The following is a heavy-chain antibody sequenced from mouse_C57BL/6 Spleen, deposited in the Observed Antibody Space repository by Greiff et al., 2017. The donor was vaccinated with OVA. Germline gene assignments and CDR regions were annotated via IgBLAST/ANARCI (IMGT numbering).Heavy chain of an antibody. V-gene: IGHV1-66*01. CDR3: AREEDYGSSYAWFAY. D-gene: IGHD1-1*01. J-gene: IGHJ3*01. Sequence: LQESGPELVKPGASVKISCKASGYSFTSYYIHWVKQRPGQGLEWIGWIYPGSGNTKYNEKFKGKATLTADTSSSTAYMQLSSLTSEDSAVYYCAREEDYGSSYAWFAYWGQGTLVTVSA. CDR2: IYPGSGNT. CDR1: GYSFTSYY.